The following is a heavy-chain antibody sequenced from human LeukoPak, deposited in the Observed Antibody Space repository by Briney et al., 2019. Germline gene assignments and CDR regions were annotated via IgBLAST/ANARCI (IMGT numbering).Heavy chain of an antibody. CDR2: INHSGST. CDR3: ARRPRYYSSGYYGLFDY. D-gene: IGHD3-22*01. CDR1: GGSFSGYY. J-gene: IGHJ4*02. Sequence: SETLSLTCAVYGGSFSGYYWSWIRQPPGKGLEWIGEINHSGSTNYNPSLKSRVTISVDSSKNQFSLKLSSVTAADTAGYYCARRPRYYSSGYYGLFDYWGQGTLVTVSS. V-gene: IGHV4-34*01.